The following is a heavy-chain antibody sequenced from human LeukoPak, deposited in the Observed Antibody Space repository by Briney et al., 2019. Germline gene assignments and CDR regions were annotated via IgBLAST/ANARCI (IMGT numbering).Heavy chain of an antibody. CDR3: ARGVYGGNWFDP. D-gene: IGHD3-16*01. CDR1: GGSFSGYY. V-gene: IGHV4-34*01. CDR2: INHSGST. J-gene: IGHJ5*02. Sequence: ETLSLTCAVYGGSFSGYYWSWIRQPPGKGLEWIGEINHSGSTNYNPSLKSRVTISVDTSKNQFSLKLSSVTAADTAVYYCARGVYGGNWFDPWGQETLVTVSS.